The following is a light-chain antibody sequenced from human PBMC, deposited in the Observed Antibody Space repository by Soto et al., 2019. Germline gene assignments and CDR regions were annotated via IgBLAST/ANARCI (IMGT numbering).Light chain of an antibody. Sequence: EIVLTQSPGTLSLSPGERATLSCRASQSVSSNYLAWYQQKPGQAPRLLIYGASRGAAGIPDRFSGSGSGTDFTLTISTLEPEDFAVYFCQQYGRSPMFTLGQGTKLEIK. CDR1: QSVSSNY. CDR2: GAS. J-gene: IGKJ2*01. CDR3: QQYGRSPMFT. V-gene: IGKV3-20*01.